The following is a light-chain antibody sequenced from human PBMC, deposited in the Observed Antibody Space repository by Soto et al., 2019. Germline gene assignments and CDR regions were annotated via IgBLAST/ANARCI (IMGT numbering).Light chain of an antibody. J-gene: IGKJ1*01. CDR2: GAS. V-gene: IGKV3-15*01. CDR3: QQDNNWPRT. CDR1: QSVSNN. Sequence: EIVLPQSPGPLSLSPGERSTLSCMASQSVSNNYLAWYQQKPGQAPRLLIYGASTRATGIPARFSGSGSGTEFTLTISSLQSEDFAVYYCQQDNNWPRTFGQGTKVDIK.